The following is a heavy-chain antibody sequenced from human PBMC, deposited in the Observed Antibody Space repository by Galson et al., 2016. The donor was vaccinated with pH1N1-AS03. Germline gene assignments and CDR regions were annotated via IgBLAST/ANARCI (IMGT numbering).Heavy chain of an antibody. Sequence: SETLSLTCTVSGGSFSSHCWSWIRQPPGKGLEWIGYICNSGSTDYTPSLESRVTISIDTSKSQFTLRLSSVTAADTAVYYCARGRAPSPVTYYFDDWGQGTLVTVSS. V-gene: IGHV4-59*11. J-gene: IGHJ4*02. CDR2: ICNSGST. CDR1: GGSFSSHC. CDR3: ARGRAPSPVTYYFDD.